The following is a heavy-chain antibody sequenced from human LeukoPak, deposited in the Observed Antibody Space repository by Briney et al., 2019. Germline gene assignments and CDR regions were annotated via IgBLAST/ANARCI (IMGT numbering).Heavy chain of an antibody. CDR1: GDSFTSYY. CDR2: INPTGDST. D-gene: IGHD1-26*01. Sequence: GASVKVSCKASGDSFTSYYMHWVRQAPGQGLEWMGLINPTGDSTGYAQKFQGRVTMTRDMSTSTDFMELSSLRSEDTAVYYCARDNSVGDNAWWFDPWGQGTLVTVSS. V-gene: IGHV1-46*01. CDR3: ARDNSVGDNAWWFDP. J-gene: IGHJ5*02.